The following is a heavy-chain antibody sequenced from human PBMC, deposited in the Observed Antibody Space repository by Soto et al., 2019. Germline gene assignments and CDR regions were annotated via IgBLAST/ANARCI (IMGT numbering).Heavy chain of an antibody. J-gene: IGHJ4*02. CDR2: ISAYNGNT. V-gene: IGHV1-18*01. Sequence: ASVKVSCKTSGYRFSDYGISWVRQAPGQGLEWMGWISAYNGNTNNAKKFQGRVTMTTDTSTSTAYMELRSLRSDDTAVYYCARDVTPPDYWGQGTLVTVSS. CDR1: GYRFSDYG. CDR3: ARDVTPPDY.